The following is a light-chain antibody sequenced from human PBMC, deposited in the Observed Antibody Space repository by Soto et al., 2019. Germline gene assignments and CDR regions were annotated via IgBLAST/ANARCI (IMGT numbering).Light chain of an antibody. Sequence: DIQMTQSPSSLSASVGDRVTITCRASQTISNHLHWYRHKPGTAPSVLIFAASNLHSGVPSRFSGSGSGADFTLTINSLQPEDFATYYCQQTYSLPWTFGQGTKVEIQ. CDR3: QQTYSLPWT. J-gene: IGKJ1*01. CDR2: AAS. V-gene: IGKV1-39*01. CDR1: QTISNH.